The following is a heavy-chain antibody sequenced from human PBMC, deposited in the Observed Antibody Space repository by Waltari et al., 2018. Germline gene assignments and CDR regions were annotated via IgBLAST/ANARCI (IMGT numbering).Heavy chain of an antibody. CDR2: IGSPGGQT. D-gene: IGHD6-13*01. V-gene: IGHV3-23*01. J-gene: IGHJ5*02. Sequence: EVQRQEPGGGVVQPGGRLTRACMVPGFYSRSYGRCLFRQVPGKWLEWVSAIGSPGGQTYYADSVKGRFTISRDSSKNTLYLQMNSLRVEDTAVYYCAKEVWQQVVKLVGWFDPWGQGTLVTVSS. CDR1: GFYSRSYG. CDR3: AKEVWQQVVKLVGWFDP.